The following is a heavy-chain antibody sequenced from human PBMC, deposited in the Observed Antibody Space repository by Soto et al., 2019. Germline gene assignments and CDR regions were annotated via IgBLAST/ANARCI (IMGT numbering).Heavy chain of an antibody. Sequence: GESLKISCKGSGYSFASYWIGWVRQMPGKGLKWMGIIYPGDSDTRYSPSFQGQVTISADKSISTAYLQWSSLKASDTAMYYCARHSDDILTGYYKPFDYWGQGTLVTVSS. CDR1: GYSFASYW. CDR2: IYPGDSDT. J-gene: IGHJ4*02. V-gene: IGHV5-51*01. D-gene: IGHD3-9*01. CDR3: ARHSDDILTGYYKPFDY.